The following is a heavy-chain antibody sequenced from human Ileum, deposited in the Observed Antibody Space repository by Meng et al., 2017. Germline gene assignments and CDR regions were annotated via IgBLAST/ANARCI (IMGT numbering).Heavy chain of an antibody. J-gene: IGHJ6*02. V-gene: IGHV3-48*03. CDR2: ISSSSSTI. CDR1: GFTFSSYE. D-gene: IGHD5-18*01. Sequence: GESLKISCAASGFTFSSYEMNWVRQAPGKGLEWVSYISSSSSTIYYADSVKVRFTISRDNAKNSMYLQMNSLRAEDTAVYYCARVGYSYGYLGYYYGMDVWGQGTTVTVSS. CDR3: ARVGYSYGYLGYYYGMDV.